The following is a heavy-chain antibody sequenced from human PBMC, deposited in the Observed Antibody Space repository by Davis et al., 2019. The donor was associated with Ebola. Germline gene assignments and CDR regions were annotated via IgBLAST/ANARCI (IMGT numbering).Heavy chain of an antibody. CDR1: GYTFTGYY. D-gene: IGHD6-13*01. CDR3: AREGGRSSSCNNYYYYGMDV. J-gene: IGHJ6*02. Sequence: AASVKVSCKASGYTFTGYYMHWVRQAPGQGLEWMGWINPNSGGTNYAQKLQGWVTMTTDTSTSTAYMELSSLRSDDTAVYYCAREGGRSSSCNNYYYYGMDVWGQGTTVTVSS. V-gene: IGHV1-2*04. CDR2: INPNSGGT.